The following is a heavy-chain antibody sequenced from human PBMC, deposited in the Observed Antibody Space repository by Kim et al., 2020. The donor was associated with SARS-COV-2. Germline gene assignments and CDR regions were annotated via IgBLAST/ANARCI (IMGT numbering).Heavy chain of an antibody. Sequence: GGSLRLSCAASGFTLSSYAMHWVRQAPGKGLEYVSAISSNGGSTYYANSVKGRFTISRDNSKNTLYLQMGSLRAEDMAVYYCVTDFYGMDVWGQGTTVTVSS. V-gene: IGHV3-64*01. CDR3: VTDFYGMDV. CDR2: ISSNGGST. CDR1: GFTLSSYA. J-gene: IGHJ6*02.